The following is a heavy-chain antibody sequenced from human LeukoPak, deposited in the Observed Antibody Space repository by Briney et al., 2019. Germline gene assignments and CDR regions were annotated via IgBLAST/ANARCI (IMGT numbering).Heavy chain of an antibody. CDR2: ISSSSSYT. CDR1: GFTISRYW. V-gene: IGHV3-21*05. Sequence: GGSLRLFCAGWGFTISRYWMAWVGQAAGKGLDWVSYISSSSSYTNYADSVKGRFTISRDNAKNSLYLQMNSLRAEDTAVYYCAVDRIAAAGTGDAFDIWGQGTMVTVSS. CDR3: AVDRIAAAGTGDAFDI. J-gene: IGHJ3*02. D-gene: IGHD6-13*01.